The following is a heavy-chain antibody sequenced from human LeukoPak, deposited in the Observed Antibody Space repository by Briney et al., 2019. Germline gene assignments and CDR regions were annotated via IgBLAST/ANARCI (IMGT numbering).Heavy chain of an antibody. Sequence: AXXWVRQAPGXXXEGXSAISGSGGSTYYADSVKGRFTISRDNSKNTLYLQMNSLRAEDTAVYYCAKVTLVFYGAINYWGQGTLVTVSS. CDR2: ISGSGGST. D-gene: IGHD4-17*01. V-gene: IGHV3-23*01. J-gene: IGHJ4*02. CDR3: AKVTLVFYGAINY. CDR1: A.